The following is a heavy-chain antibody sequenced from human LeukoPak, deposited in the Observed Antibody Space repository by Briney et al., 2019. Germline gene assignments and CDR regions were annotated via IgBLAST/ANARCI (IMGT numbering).Heavy chain of an antibody. CDR2: INPNINGT. J-gene: IGHJ4*02. Sequence: ASVKVSCKASGYTFTGYYIHWVRQAPGQGLEWMGWINPNINGTNYAQKFQGRVTMTGDRSISTAYMELSRLRSDDTAVYYCARGRYFDWLFYFDYWGQGTLVTVSS. CDR3: ARGRYFDWLFYFDY. CDR1: GYTFTGYY. D-gene: IGHD3-9*01. V-gene: IGHV1-2*02.